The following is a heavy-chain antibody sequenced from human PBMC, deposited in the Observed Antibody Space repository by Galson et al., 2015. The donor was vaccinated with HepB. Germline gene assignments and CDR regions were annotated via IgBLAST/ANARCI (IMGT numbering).Heavy chain of an antibody. CDR2: IIPIFGTA. J-gene: IGHJ4*02. CDR1: GGTFSSYA. Sequence: SVKVSCKASGGTFSSYAISWVRQAPGQGLEWMGGIIPIFGTANYAQKFQGRVTITADESTSTAYMELSGLRSEDTAVYYCARGRGDYGDYRGVYYFDYWGQGTLVTVSS. V-gene: IGHV1-69*13. CDR3: ARGRGDYGDYRGVYYFDY. D-gene: IGHD4-17*01.